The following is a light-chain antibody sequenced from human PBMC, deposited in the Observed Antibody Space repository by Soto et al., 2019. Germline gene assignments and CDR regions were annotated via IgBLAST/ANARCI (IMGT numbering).Light chain of an antibody. V-gene: IGKV3-15*01. Sequence: EVVMTQSPATLSVSPGERVTLSCRAKHSVSTNLAWYQQKLGQAPRLLIYGASPRATAIPARFGGSGSGTEFSLTISGFQSDDVAVYYCQQYGQWPSTFGPGTKVEIK. CDR1: HSVSTN. CDR2: GAS. J-gene: IGKJ3*01. CDR3: QQYGQWPST.